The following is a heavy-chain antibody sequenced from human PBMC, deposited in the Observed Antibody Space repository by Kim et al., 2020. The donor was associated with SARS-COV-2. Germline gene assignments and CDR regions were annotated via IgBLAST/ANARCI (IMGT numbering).Heavy chain of an antibody. D-gene: IGHD3-22*01. CDR1: GFTFSSYA. J-gene: IGHJ5*02. CDR2: ISYDGSNK. V-gene: IGHV3-30*04. CDR3: VLPGVNCYDSSGYPYNWFDP. Sequence: GGSLRLSCAASGFTFSSYAMHWVRQAPGKGLEWVAVISYDGSNKYYADSVKGRFTISRDNSKNTLYLQMNSLRAEDTAVYYCVLPGVNCYDSSGYPYNWFDPWGQGTLVTVSS.